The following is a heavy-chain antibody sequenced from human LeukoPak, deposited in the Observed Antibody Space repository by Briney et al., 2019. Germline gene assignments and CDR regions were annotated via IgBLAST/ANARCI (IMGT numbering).Heavy chain of an antibody. D-gene: IGHD6-13*01. CDR2: TSYSDST. Sequence: SETLSLTCTVSGDSFSSGYWSWIRQPPGKGLEWIGYTSYSDSTRYSPSLKSRVTMSIDTSMNQFSLKVTSVTAADTAVYYCARGSSRFDYWGQGTLVTVSS. CDR1: GDSFSSGY. V-gene: IGHV4-59*01. J-gene: IGHJ4*02. CDR3: ARGSSRFDY.